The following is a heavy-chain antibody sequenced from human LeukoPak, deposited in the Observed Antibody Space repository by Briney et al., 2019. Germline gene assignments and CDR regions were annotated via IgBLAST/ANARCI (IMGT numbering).Heavy chain of an antibody. CDR3: ASRDRGYYFGMDV. D-gene: IGHD5-24*01. CDR2: ISGGDNT. V-gene: IGHV3-53*01. Sequence: RPGGSQRLSCAASGFTVSRNYTSWVRQAPGGGLEWVSIISGGDNTFYAASVRGRFTVSRDKSKNTLYLQMNSLRVEDTAVYYCASRDRGYYFGMDVWGQGTTVTVSS. CDR1: GFTVSRNY. J-gene: IGHJ6*02.